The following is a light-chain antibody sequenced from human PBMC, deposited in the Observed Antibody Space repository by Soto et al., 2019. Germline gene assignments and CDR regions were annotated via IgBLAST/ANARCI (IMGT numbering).Light chain of an antibody. CDR3: QSYDSSLSGSEV. J-gene: IGLJ2*01. V-gene: IGLV1-40*01. CDR2: RNS. CDR1: SSNIGAGYD. Sequence: QSVLTQPPSVSGAPGQRVTISCTGSSSNIGAGYDVNWYQQLPGTAPKLLIYRNSNRPSGVPDRFSGSKSDTSASLAITGLQAEDEADYYCQSYDSSLSGSEVFGGGTKVTVL.